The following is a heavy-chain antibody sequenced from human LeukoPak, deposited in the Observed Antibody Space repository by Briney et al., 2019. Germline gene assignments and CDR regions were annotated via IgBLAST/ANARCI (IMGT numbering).Heavy chain of an antibody. CDR2: INTNTGNP. J-gene: IGHJ5*02. Sequence: ASVKVSCKASGYTFTSYAINWVRQAPGQELEWMGWINTNTGNPTYAQGFTGRFVFSLDTSVSTAYLQISSLKAEDTAVYYCARVPGGYSYGNERLYNWFDPWGQGTLVTVSS. D-gene: IGHD5-18*01. CDR1: GYTFTSYA. CDR3: ARVPGGYSYGNERLYNWFDP. V-gene: IGHV7-4-1*02.